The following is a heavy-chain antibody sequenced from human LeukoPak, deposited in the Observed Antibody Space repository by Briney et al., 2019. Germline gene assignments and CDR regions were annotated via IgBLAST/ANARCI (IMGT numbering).Heavy chain of an antibody. CDR2: IGGTHSNI. V-gene: IGHV3-48*02. J-gene: IGHJ4*02. CDR3: ARDRDYAFDS. CDR1: GFTLSIYS. D-gene: IGHD4-17*01. Sequence: GGSLRLSRAASGFTLSIYSMNWVPHAPGKGREGVSYIGGTHSNIYYADSVKGRFTSSRDDAKNSLYLQMTSLRDEDAAVYYCARDRDYAFDSWGQGTLVTVSS.